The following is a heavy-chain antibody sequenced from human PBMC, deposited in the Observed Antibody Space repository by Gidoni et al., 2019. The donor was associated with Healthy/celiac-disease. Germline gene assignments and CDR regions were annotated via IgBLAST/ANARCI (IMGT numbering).Heavy chain of an antibody. CDR1: GFTFSSYG. CDR2: ISYDGSNK. CDR3: AKESSGFRYYYYGMDV. J-gene: IGHJ6*02. V-gene: IGHV3-30*18. Sequence: QVQLVESGGGVVQPGRSLRLSCAASGFTFSSYGMHWVRQAPGKGLEWVAVISYDGSNKYYADSVKGRFTISRDNSKNTLYLQMNSLRAEDTAVYYCAKESSGFRYYYYGMDVWGQGTTVTVSS. D-gene: IGHD3-3*01.